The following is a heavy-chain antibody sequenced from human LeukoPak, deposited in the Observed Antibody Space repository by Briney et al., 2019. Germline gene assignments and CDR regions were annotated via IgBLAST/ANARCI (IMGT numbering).Heavy chain of an antibody. CDR3: ARVSSSIPTRYYFDY. V-gene: IGHV4-39*07. CDR2: IYYSGST. J-gene: IGHJ4*02. Sequence: PSETLSLTCTVSGGSISSSSYYWGWIRQPPGKGLEWIGRIYYSGSTYYNPSLKSRVTISVDTSKNQFSLKLSSVTAADTAVYYCARVSSSIPTRYYFDYWGQGTLVTVSS. D-gene: IGHD6-13*01. CDR1: GGSISSSSYY.